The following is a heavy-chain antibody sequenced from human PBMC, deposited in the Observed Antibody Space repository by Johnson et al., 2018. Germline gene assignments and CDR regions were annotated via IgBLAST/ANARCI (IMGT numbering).Heavy chain of an antibody. CDR1: GDSISSYY. CDR3: ASTTHWYNFAFQR. J-gene: IGHJ1*01. Sequence: QVQLQESGPGLVKPSETLSLTCTVSGDSISSYYWNWIRQPPGKGLEWIGYIHYSGSTTYNPSLKSRGTISVDTSKNQFSLKLSSVTAADTAVYYCASTTHWYNFAFQRWGQGTLVTVSS. V-gene: IGHV4-59*01. D-gene: IGHD1-14*01. CDR2: IHYSGST.